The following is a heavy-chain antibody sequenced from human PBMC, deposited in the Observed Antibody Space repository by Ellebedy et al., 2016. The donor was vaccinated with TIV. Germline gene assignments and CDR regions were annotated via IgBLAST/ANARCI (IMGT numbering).Heavy chain of an antibody. V-gene: IGHV3-11*01. CDR2: ISSSGSTI. CDR1: GFTFSDYY. D-gene: IGHD2-8*02. Sequence: GESLKISCAASGFTFSDYYMSWIRQAPGKGLEWVSYISSSGSTIYYADSVKGRFTISRDNAKNSLYLQMNSLRAEDTAVYYCARRQILFPPDYWGQGTLVTVSS. J-gene: IGHJ4*02. CDR3: ARRQILFPPDY.